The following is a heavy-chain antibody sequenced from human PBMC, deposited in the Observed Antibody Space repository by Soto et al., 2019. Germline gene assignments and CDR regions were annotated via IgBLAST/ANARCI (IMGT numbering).Heavy chain of an antibody. Sequence: EVQLVESGGGLVQPGGSLRLSCAASGFTFSRYWMTWVRQAPGKGLEWVANINEDGTEKYYVDSVKGRFPISRDNARDSLYLQMNSLRVEDTALYYCARDLRFLGEFDYWGHGTLVTVSS. V-gene: IGHV3-7*01. D-gene: IGHD3-3*01. CDR3: ARDLRFLGEFDY. J-gene: IGHJ4*01. CDR2: INEDGTEK. CDR1: GFTFSRYW.